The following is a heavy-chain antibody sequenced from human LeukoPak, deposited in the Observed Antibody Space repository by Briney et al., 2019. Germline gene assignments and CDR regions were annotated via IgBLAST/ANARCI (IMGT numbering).Heavy chain of an antibody. D-gene: IGHD1-26*01. CDR2: VKSDTDGGTT. CDR1: EFTFNNAW. V-gene: IGHV3-15*01. Sequence: AGGSLRLSCAASEFTFNNAWMSWVRQAPGKGLEWVGRVKSDTDGGTTDYAAPVKGRFTISRDDSKNMVYLQMNSLRTDDTAVYYCTAGTEHSDHDYWGQGTLVTVSS. J-gene: IGHJ4*02. CDR3: TAGTEHSDHDY.